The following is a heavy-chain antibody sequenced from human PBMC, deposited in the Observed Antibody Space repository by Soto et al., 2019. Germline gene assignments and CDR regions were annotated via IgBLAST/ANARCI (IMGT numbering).Heavy chain of an antibody. Sequence: QVQLVQSGAEVKKPGSSVKVSCKASGGTFSSYAISWVRQAPGQGLEWMVGIIPIFGTANYAQKFQGRVTITADESTSTAYMELSSLRSEDTAVYYCARPKTPFLDYYYYGMDVWGQGTTVTVSS. CDR1: GGTFSSYA. V-gene: IGHV1-69*01. D-gene: IGHD3-3*02. J-gene: IGHJ6*02. CDR3: ARPKTPFLDYYYYGMDV. CDR2: IIPIFGTA.